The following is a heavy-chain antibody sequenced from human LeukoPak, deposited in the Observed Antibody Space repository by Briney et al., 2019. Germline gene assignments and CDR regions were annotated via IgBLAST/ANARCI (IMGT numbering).Heavy chain of an antibody. CDR3: ARAIGYRGSYYTRDAFDI. CDR2: ISSSSSTI. J-gene: IGHJ3*02. CDR1: GFTFSSYS. D-gene: IGHD1-26*01. Sequence: GGSLRLSCAASGFTFSSYSMNWVRQAPGKGLEWVSYISSSSSTIYYADSVKGRFTISRDNAKNSLYLQMHSLRAEDTAVYYCARAIGYRGSYYTRDAFDIWGQGTMVTVSS. V-gene: IGHV3-48*01.